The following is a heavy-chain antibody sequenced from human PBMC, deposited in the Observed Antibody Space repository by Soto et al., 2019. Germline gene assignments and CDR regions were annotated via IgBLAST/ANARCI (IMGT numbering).Heavy chain of an antibody. J-gene: IGHJ6*02. CDR3: TRDRQIYRFSYYGMDV. Sequence: EVQLVESGGGLVQPGGSLKLSCAASGFTISSYDMHWVRQAIGKGLEWVSTISTTGDTYYSGSVKGRFTIPREDAKNSLYLQMNSLRAEDTAVYYCTRDRQIYRFSYYGMDVWGQGTAVTVSS. D-gene: IGHD3-3*01. V-gene: IGHV3-13*01. CDR1: GFTISSYD. CDR2: ISTTGDT.